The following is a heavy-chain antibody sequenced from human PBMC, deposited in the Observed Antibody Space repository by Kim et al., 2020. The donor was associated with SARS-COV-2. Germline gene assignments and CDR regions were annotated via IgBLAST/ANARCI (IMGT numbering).Heavy chain of an antibody. CDR3: AKGLGPAITGRWGQRVGYYFDH. CDR1: GFTFDDYA. CDR2: LSWNSADF. J-gene: IGHJ4*02. Sequence: GGSLRLSFVASGFTFDDYAMHWVRQAPGKGLEWVASLSWNSADFLYAASVKGRFSISRDNGVRSVYLHMTSVRPDDTAFYFCAKGLGPAITGRWGQRVGYYFDHWGQGSRVTVSS. D-gene: IGHD3-16*01. V-gene: IGHV3-9*01.